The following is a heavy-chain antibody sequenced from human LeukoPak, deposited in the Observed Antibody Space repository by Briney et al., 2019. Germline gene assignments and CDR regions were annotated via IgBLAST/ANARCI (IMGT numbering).Heavy chain of an antibody. J-gene: IGHJ6*03. CDR1: GYTFTGYY. Sequence: ASVKVSCKASGYTFTGYYMHWVRQAPGQGLEWMGWINPNSGGTNYAQKFQGRVTMTRDTSISTAYMELSSLRSEDTAVYYCARDSSSSSGHYYYYMDVWGKGTTVTVSS. V-gene: IGHV1-2*02. CDR2: INPNSGGT. CDR3: ARDSSSSSGHYYYYMDV. D-gene: IGHD6-6*01.